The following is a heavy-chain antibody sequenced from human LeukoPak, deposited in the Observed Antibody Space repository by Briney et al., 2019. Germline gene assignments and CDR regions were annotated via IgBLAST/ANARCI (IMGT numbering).Heavy chain of an antibody. V-gene: IGHV4-38-2*02. Sequence: SETLSLTCTVSGYLISSGYYWGWILQPPGKGLDWIGGIYHRASTYYNPSLKSRVTISVDTSKNQFSLKLNSVTAADTAVYYCARNRNCGSGCYDAFDIWGQGTMVTVSS. CDR1: GYLISSGYY. J-gene: IGHJ3*02. CDR3: ARNRNCGSGCYDAFDI. D-gene: IGHD2-21*02. CDR2: IYHRAST.